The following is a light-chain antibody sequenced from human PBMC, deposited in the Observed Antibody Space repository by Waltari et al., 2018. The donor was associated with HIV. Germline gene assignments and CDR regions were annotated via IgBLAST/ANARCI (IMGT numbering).Light chain of an antibody. CDR1: SSDIGHYKY. CDR3: SSYISTTTL. Sequence: QSAPTQPASVSGSPGQSITISCTGTSSDIGHYKYVSWYQQSPGKAPKLMIYEVSNRPSGVSNRFSGSKSGNTASLTISGLQAEDEADYYCSSYISTTTLFGTGTKATVL. CDR2: EVS. J-gene: IGLJ1*01. V-gene: IGLV2-14*01.